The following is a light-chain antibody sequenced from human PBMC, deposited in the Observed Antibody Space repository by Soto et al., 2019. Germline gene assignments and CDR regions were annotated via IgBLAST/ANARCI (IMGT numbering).Light chain of an antibody. V-gene: IGLV2-14*02. Sequence: QSVLTQPASVSGSPGQPITISCTGTSSDVGTYNLVSWYQQYAGKAPKLIIYKVSNRPSGVSNRFSGSKSGNTASLTISGLQAADEADYYCSSYTPSSTYVFGTGTKVTVL. CDR2: KVS. CDR3: SSYTPSSTYV. CDR1: SSDVGTYNL. J-gene: IGLJ1*01.